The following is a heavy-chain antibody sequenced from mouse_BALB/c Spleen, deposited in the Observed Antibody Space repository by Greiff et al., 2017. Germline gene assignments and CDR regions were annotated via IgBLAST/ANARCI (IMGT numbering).Heavy chain of an antibody. CDR2: INPSTGYT. CDR1: GYTFTSYW. D-gene: IGHD1-2*01. J-gene: IGHJ3*01. Sequence: VQLQQSGAELAKPGASVKMSCKASGYTFTSYWMHWVKQRPGQGLEWIGYINPSTGYTEYNQKFKDKATLTADKSSSTAYMQLSSLTSEDSAVYYYARSLPPFAYWGQGTLVTVSA. V-gene: IGHV1-7*01. CDR3: ARSLPPFAY.